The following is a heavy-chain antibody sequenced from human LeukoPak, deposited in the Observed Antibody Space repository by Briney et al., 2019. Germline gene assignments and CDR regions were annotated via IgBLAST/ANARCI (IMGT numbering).Heavy chain of an antibody. Sequence: SVKVSCKASGGTFISYAISWVRQAPGQGLEWMGGIIPIFGTANYAQKFQGRVTITADESTSTAYMQLSSLRSEDTAVYYCARQGDFWSGYSRNYYFDYWGQGTLVTVSS. CDR3: ARQGDFWSGYSRNYYFDY. D-gene: IGHD3-3*01. CDR2: IIPIFGTA. CDR1: GGTFISYA. V-gene: IGHV1-69*13. J-gene: IGHJ4*02.